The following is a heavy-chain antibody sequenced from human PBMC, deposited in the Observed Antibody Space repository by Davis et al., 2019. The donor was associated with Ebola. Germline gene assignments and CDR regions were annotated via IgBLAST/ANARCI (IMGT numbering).Heavy chain of an antibody. J-gene: IGHJ6*04. CDR1: GFTFSTYS. Sequence: GESLKISCAASGFTFSTYSMSWVRQAPGKGLEWVSSISSDSDYIYYADSAKGRFTISRDNAKNSLYLQMNSLRVEDTAVYFCAREPTGNYYYFYGMDVWGKGTTVTVSS. CDR2: ISSDSDYI. V-gene: IGHV3-21*04. D-gene: IGHD4-17*01. CDR3: AREPTGNYYYFYGMDV.